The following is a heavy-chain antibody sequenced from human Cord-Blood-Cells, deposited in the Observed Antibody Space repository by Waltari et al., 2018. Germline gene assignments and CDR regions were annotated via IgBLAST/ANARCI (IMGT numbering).Heavy chain of an antibody. Sequence: EVQLVESGGGLVQPGGSLRLSCAASGFTFSSYAMSWVRQAPGQGLEWVSAISGSGGSTYYADSVKGRFTISRDNSKNTLYLQMNSLRAEDTAVYYCAKDLGGRAISLRNGMDVWGQGTTVTVSS. CDR3: AKDLGGRAISLRNGMDV. CDR2: ISGSGGST. CDR1: GFTFSSYA. D-gene: IGHD3-9*01. J-gene: IGHJ6*02. V-gene: IGHV3-23*04.